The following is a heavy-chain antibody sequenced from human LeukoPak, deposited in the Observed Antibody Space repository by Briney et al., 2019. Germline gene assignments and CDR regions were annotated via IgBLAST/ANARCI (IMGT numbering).Heavy chain of an antibody. J-gene: IGHJ4*02. D-gene: IGHD6-13*01. CDR1: GGSISSYY. CDR2: IYYSGST. Sequence: SETLSLTCTVSGGSISSYYWSWIRQPPGKGLEWIGYIYYSGSTNYNPSLKSRVTISVDTSKSQFSLKLSSVTAADTAVYYCARVGSSLYFDYWGQGTLVTVSS. CDR3: ARVGSSLYFDY. V-gene: IGHV4-59*01.